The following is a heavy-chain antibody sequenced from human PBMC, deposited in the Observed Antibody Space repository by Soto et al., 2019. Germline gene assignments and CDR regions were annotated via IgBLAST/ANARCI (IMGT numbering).Heavy chain of an antibody. CDR1: GLAFSGST. V-gene: IGHV3-73*01. Sequence: GSLMLSCAGSGLAFSGSTIHLVRQASGKGLEWVGRIRSKANSYATAYAASVKGRFIISRDDSKTTAYLQMSSLKIEDTAVYYCFRENYFSYHGMDVWGQGTKVTVYS. CDR3: FRENYFSYHGMDV. D-gene: IGHD1-7*01. J-gene: IGHJ6*02. CDR2: IRSKANSYAT.